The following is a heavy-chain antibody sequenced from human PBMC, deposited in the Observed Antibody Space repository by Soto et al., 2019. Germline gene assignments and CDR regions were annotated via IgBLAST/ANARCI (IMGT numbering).Heavy chain of an antibody. V-gene: IGHV3-30-3*01. J-gene: IGHJ6*02. Sequence: GGSLRLSCAASGFTFSSSTYAMHWVRQAPGKGLDWVAVISYDGSNKNYADSVKGRFTISRDNSKNTLYVQMNSLRTEDTAVYYCARGDNIVLARKYYYYGMDVWGQGTTVTVSS. CDR2: ISYDGSNK. D-gene: IGHD2-2*01. CDR1: GFTFSSSTYA. CDR3: ARGDNIVLARKYYYYGMDV.